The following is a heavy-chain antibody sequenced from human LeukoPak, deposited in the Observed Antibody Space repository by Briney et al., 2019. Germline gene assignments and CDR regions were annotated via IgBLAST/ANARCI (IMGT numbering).Heavy chain of an antibody. J-gene: IGHJ4*02. CDR1: GFTFGKYW. CDR3: ARETPGSAPY. CDR2: IKLDGSEK. V-gene: IGHV3-7*03. Sequence: PGGSLRLSCVASGFTFGKYWMSWVRQAPGKGLEWVANIKLDGSEKNYVDSVKGRFTISRDNTKNSLYLQVNSLRVEDTAVYYCARETPGSAPYWGQGTLVTVSS.